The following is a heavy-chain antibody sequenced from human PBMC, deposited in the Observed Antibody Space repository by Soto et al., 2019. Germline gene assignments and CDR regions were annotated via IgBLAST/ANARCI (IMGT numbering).Heavy chain of an antibody. CDR2: INPNSGGT. Sequence: ASVKVSCKASGYTFTGYYMHWVRQVPGQGLEWMGWINPNSGGTNYAQKFQGRVTITADESTSTAYMELSSLRSEDTAVYYCARVPAVSAARPNWFDPWGQGTLVTVSS. D-gene: IGHD6-6*01. V-gene: IGHV1-2*02. J-gene: IGHJ5*02. CDR3: ARVPAVSAARPNWFDP. CDR1: GYTFTGYY.